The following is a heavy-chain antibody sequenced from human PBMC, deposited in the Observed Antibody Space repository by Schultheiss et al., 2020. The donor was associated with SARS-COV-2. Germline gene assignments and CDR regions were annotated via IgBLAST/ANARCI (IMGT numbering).Heavy chain of an antibody. D-gene: IGHD4-11*01. V-gene: IGHV4-59*08. Sequence: SETLSLTCAVYGGSFSGYYWSWIRQPPGKGLEWIGYIYYSGSTNYNPSLKSRVTISVDTSKNQFSLKLSSVTAADTAVYYCARLGMTTVTNNWFDPWGQGTLVTVSS. CDR1: GGSFSGYY. CDR3: ARLGMTTVTNNWFDP. J-gene: IGHJ5*02. CDR2: IYYSGST.